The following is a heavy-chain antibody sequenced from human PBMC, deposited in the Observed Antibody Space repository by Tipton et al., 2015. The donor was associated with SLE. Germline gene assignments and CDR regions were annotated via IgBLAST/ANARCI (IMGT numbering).Heavy chain of an antibody. CDR1: GGSISSSSYY. CDR3: ARNYYDSSGYYDDAFDI. V-gene: IGHV4-39*01. J-gene: IGHJ3*02. D-gene: IGHD3-22*01. Sequence: TLSLTCTVSGGSISSSSYYWGWIRQPPGKGLEWIGSIYYSGSTYYNPSLKSRVTISVDTSKNQFSLKLSSVTAADTAVYYCARNYYDSSGYYDDAFDIWGQGTMVTVSS. CDR2: IYYSGST.